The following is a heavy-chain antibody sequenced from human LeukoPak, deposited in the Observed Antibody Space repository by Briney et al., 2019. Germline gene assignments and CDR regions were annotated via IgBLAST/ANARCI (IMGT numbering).Heavy chain of an antibody. CDR3: ATFWGSLESDYLRDAMDV. D-gene: IGHD4-17*01. CDR1: GFTFSSYW. J-gene: IGHJ6*02. Sequence: PGGSLRLSCAASGFTFSSYWMSWVRQAPGKGLEWVANIKQDGSEKYYVDSVKGRFTISRDNAKNSLYLQMNSLRAEDTAVYYCATFWGSLESDYLRDAMDVWGQGTTVTVSS. V-gene: IGHV3-7*01. CDR2: IKQDGSEK.